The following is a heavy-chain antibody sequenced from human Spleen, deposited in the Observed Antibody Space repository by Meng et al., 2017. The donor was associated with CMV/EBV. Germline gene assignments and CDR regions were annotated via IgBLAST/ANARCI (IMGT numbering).Heavy chain of an antibody. CDR1: GFTFSSYA. V-gene: IGHV3-30-3*01. Sequence: GESLKISCAASGFTFSSYAMHWVRQAPGKGLEWVAVISYDGSNKYYADSVKGRFTISRDNSKNTLYLQMNSLRSDDTAVYYCARDHLRFLEWKRLHFDYWGQGTLVTVSS. J-gene: IGHJ4*02. D-gene: IGHD3-3*01. CDR3: ARDHLRFLEWKRLHFDY. CDR2: ISYDGSNK.